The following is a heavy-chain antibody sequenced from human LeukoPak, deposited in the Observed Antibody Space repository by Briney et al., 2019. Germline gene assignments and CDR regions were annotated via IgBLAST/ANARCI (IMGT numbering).Heavy chain of an antibody. CDR3: ATVSDYGGNSVDY. CDR2: FDPEDGET. CDR1: GYTLTELS. D-gene: IGHD4-23*01. J-gene: IGHJ4*02. Sequence: ASVKVSCKVSGYTLTELSMRWVRQAPGKGLEWMGGFDPEDGETIYAQKFQGRVTMTEDTSTDTAYMELSSLRSEDTAVYYCATVSDYGGNSVDYWGQGTLVTVSS. V-gene: IGHV1-24*01.